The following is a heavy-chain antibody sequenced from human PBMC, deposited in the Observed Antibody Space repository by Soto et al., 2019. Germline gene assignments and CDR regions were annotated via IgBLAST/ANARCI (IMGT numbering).Heavy chain of an antibody. CDR2: ISSTSSFI. V-gene: IGHV3-21*01. CDR3: ARALRYCSGGICYPPPYYFDY. D-gene: IGHD2-15*01. CDR1: GFTFSTYN. J-gene: IGHJ4*02. Sequence: EVQLVESGGGLVKPGGSLRVSCAASGFTFSTYNMNWVRQAPGKGLEWVSSISSTSSFIYYADSVKRRFTISRDNAKNSLSLHMNSLRAEDTAVYYCARALRYCSGGICYPPPYYFDYWGQGTLVTVSS.